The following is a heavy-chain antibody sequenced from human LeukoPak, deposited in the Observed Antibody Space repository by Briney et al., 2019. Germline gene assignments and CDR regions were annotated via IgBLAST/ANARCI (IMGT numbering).Heavy chain of an antibody. CDR1: GYTFTRYY. Sequence: ASVKVSCKASGYTFTRYYMHWVRQSPGQGLEWMGIINPSGGGRTYAEQFQGRVTMTRDTSTSTGYMELSSLRSEDTAVYYCARGSVMTSDYYYDMDVWGQGTTVTVSS. CDR3: ARGSVMTSDYYYDMDV. D-gene: IGHD2-21*02. CDR2: INPSGGGR. V-gene: IGHV1-46*01. J-gene: IGHJ6*02.